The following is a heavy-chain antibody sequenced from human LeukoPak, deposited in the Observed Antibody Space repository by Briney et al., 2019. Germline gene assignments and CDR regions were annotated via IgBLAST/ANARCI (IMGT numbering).Heavy chain of an antibody. J-gene: IGHJ3*02. CDR1: DGSISSYY. CDR3: ARNRMATIVHDAYDI. CDR2: IYYSGST. V-gene: IGHV4-59*01. Sequence: SETLSLTCTVSDGSISSYYWSWIRQPPGKGLEWIGYIYYSGSTNYNPSLKSRVTISVDTSRNQFSLKLSSVTAADTAVYYCARNRMATIVHDAYDIWGQGTMVTVSS. D-gene: IGHD5-24*01.